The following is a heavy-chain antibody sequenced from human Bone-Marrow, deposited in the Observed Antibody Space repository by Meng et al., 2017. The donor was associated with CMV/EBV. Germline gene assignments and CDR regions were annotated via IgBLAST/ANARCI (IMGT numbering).Heavy chain of an antibody. CDR3: ASGIEYSTSSENY. CDR2: INPNSGGT. CDR1: GYTFPDYH. V-gene: IGHV1-2*02. D-gene: IGHD6-6*01. Sequence: ASGYTFPDYHMHWVRQAPGPGLEWLGWINPNSGGTNYAQKLQDRVTMTRDTSISTVYMELSRLRSDDTAIYYCASGIEYSTSSENYWGQGTLVTVSS. J-gene: IGHJ4*02.